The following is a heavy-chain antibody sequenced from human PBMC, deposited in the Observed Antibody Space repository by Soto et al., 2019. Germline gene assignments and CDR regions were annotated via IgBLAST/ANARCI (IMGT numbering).Heavy chain of an antibody. CDR2: ISSSGAFT. CDR3: AKDMDDDYGVSGWFDP. CDR1: GFTFSSYS. Sequence: PGGSLRLSCAASGFTFSSYSMNWVRQAPGKGLEWVSTISSSGAFTYHADSVRGRLTISRDNSKNTLYLQMNSLRAEDTAVYYYAKDMDDDYGVSGWFDPWGQGTLVTVSS. J-gene: IGHJ5*02. V-gene: IGHV3-23*01. D-gene: IGHD4-17*01.